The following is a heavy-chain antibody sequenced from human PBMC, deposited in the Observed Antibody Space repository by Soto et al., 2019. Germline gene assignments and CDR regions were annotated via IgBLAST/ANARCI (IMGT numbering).Heavy chain of an antibody. CDR1: GYSFAGYW. CDR3: ARLFDTSGWYDY. Sequence: PGESLKISCKGSGYSFAGYWITWVRQKPGKGLEWMGRIDPSDSQTYYSPSFRGHVTISVTKSITTVFLQWSSLRASDTAIYYCARLFDTSGWYDYWGQGTLVTVSS. V-gene: IGHV5-10-1*01. J-gene: IGHJ4*02. D-gene: IGHD6-19*01. CDR2: IDPSDSQT.